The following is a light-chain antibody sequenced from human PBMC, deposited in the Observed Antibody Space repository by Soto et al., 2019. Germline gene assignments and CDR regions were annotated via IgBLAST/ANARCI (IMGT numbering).Light chain of an antibody. V-gene: IGKV1-8*01. CDR2: AAS. J-gene: IGKJ1*01. CDR3: QQYYSYST. Sequence: AIRMTQSPSSLSASTGDRVTITCRASQGISSYLAWYQQKPGKAPKLLIYAASTLQSGVPSRFSGSGSGTDFTLTISCLQSEDSATYYCQQYYSYSTFGQGTKVEIK. CDR1: QGISSY.